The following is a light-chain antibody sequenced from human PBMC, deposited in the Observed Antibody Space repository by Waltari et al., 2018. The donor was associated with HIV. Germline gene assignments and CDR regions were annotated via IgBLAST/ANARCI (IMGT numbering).Light chain of an antibody. V-gene: IGLV3-21*03. Sequence: SYILTQSPSLSVAPGKPANISCGRDRVGSKRVQWYQQKSGQAPLLVIYDDAARPSGIPARFSGSNSGNTATLTITRVEVGDEADYYCQVWDFTTDHVVFGGGTKLTVL. CDR2: DDA. CDR3: QVWDFTTDHVV. CDR1: RVGSKR. J-gene: IGLJ3*02.